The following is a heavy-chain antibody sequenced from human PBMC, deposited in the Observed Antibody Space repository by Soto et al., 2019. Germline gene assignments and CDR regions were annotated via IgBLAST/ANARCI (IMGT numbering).Heavy chain of an antibody. CDR3: AKKVNSGPGSQYFDY. D-gene: IGHD3-10*01. V-gene: IGHV3-23*01. CDR1: GFTFSSYS. Sequence: EVQLLESGGGLVQPGGSLSLSCAASGFTFSSYSMSWVRQAPGKGREWVSGFRTSGDGGTTYYADSVKGRFTISRDNSKNMLFLQMNSLRAEDTAIYYCAKKVNSGPGSQYFDYWGQGTLVTVSS. J-gene: IGHJ4*02. CDR2: FRTSGDGGTT.